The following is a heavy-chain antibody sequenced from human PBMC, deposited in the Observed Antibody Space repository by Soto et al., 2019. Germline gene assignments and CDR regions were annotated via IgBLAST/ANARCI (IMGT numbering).Heavy chain of an antibody. CDR1: GFTFSSYW. Sequence: EVQLVESGGGLVQPGGSLRLSCAASGFTFSSYWMHWVRQAPGKGLEWVSRMNMDGNRISYVDSVKGRCTISRDNAKNTFDMQTDSARAEVTAVYYCVRGGGGRYDGHGYLGRHWVQGSLVTVSS. D-gene: IGHD3-22*01. CDR2: MNMDGNRI. J-gene: IGHJ4*02. CDR3: VRGGGGRYDGHGYLGRH. V-gene: IGHV3-74*01.